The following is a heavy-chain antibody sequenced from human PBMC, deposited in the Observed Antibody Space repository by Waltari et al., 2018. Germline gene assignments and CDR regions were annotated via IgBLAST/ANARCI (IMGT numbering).Heavy chain of an antibody. CDR2: IYYSGST. J-gene: IGHJ6*02. CDR3: ARLPGQLVLKDYYYYYGMDV. V-gene: IGHV4-59*01. D-gene: IGHD6-6*01. CDR1: GGSISSYY. Sequence: QVQLQESGPGLVKPSETLSLTCTVSGGSISSYYWSWIRQPPGKGLEWIGYIYYSGSTNYNPSLKSRVTISVDTSKNQFSLKLSSVTAADTAVYYCARLPGQLVLKDYYYYYGMDVWGQGTTVTVSS.